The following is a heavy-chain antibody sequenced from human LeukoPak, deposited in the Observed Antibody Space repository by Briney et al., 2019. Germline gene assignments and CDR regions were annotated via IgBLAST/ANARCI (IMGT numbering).Heavy chain of an antibody. CDR1: GFSLSKYG. V-gene: IGHV3-23*01. CDR2: ITGSGSGA. Sequence: GGSLRLSCAASGFSLSKYGMHWVRQAPGKGLEWVSVITGSGSGADYADSVKGRFTISRDNSQNTVHLQMNSLRAEDTAVYYCAKGGGWLYYFDYWGQGTLVTVSS. D-gene: IGHD6-19*01. J-gene: IGHJ4*02. CDR3: AKGGGWLYYFDY.